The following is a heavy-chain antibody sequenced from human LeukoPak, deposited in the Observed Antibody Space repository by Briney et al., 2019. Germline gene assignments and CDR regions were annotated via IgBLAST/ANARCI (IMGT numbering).Heavy chain of an antibody. CDR1: GDSISSYY. Sequence: SETLSLTCSVSGDSISSYYWSWIRQLPGKGLEWIGYIYYSGNTNYNPSLKSRVIISVDTSKNQFSLKLSSVTAADTAVYFCARLRGNNYKGAFDIWGQGTMVTVSS. CDR3: ARLRGNNYKGAFDI. CDR2: IYYSGNT. D-gene: IGHD5-18*01. V-gene: IGHV4-59*08. J-gene: IGHJ3*02.